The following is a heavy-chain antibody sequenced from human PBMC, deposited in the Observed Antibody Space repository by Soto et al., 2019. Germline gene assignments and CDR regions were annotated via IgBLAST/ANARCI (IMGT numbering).Heavy chain of an antibody. V-gene: IGHV3-23*01. Sequence: GGSLRLSCAASGFTFSSYAMSWVRQAPGKGLEWVSAISGSGGSTYYADSVKGRFTISRDNSKNTLYLQMNSLRAEDTAVYYCAKVPYDSTLHYYYGMDVWGQGTTVTVSS. J-gene: IGHJ6*01. CDR2: ISGSGGST. CDR1: GFTFSSYA. CDR3: AKVPYDSTLHYYYGMDV. D-gene: IGHD3-22*01.